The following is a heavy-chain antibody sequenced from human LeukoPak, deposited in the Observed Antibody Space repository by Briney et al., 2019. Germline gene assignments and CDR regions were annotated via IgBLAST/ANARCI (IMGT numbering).Heavy chain of an antibody. D-gene: IGHD6-13*01. CDR2: ISYDGSNK. V-gene: IGHV3-30*18. CDR3: AKDKAAGVDY. CDR1: GFTFSSYG. Sequence: GSLRLSCAASGFTFSSYGMHWVRQAPGKGLEWVAVISYDGSNKYYADSVKGRFTISRDNSKNTLYLQMNSLRAEDTAVYYCAKDKAAGVDYWGQGTLVTVSS. J-gene: IGHJ4*02.